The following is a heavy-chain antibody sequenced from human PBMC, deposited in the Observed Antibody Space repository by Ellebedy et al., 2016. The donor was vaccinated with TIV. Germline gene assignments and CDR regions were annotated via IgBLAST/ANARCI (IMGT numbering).Heavy chain of an antibody. V-gene: IGHV1-69*04. Sequence: SVKVSXKASGGTFSSYAISWVRQAPGQGLEWMGRIIPIIGLANYAQKFQGRVTITADKSKNTAYMELSSLRSEDTAVYYCASGCGADCYSDYWGQGTLVTVSS. CDR3: ASGCGADCYSDY. D-gene: IGHD2-21*02. J-gene: IGHJ4*02. CDR1: GGTFSSYA. CDR2: IIPIIGLA.